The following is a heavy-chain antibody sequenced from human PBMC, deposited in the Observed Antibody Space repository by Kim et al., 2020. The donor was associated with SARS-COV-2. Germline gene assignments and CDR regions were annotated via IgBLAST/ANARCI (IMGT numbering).Heavy chain of an antibody. CDR2: IWYDGSNK. J-gene: IGHJ4*02. V-gene: IGHV3-33*01. CDR3: ARQPTTVVTPERKGYFDY. Sequence: GGSLRLSCAASGFTFSSYGMHWVRQAPGKGLEWVAVIWYDGSNKYYADSVKGRFTISRDNSKNTLYLQMNSLRAEDTAVYYCARQPTTVVTPERKGYFDYWGQGTLVTVSS. CDR1: GFTFSSYG. D-gene: IGHD4-17*01.